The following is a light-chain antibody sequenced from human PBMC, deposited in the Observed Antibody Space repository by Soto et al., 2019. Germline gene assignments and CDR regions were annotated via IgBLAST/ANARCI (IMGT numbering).Light chain of an antibody. V-gene: IGLV6-57*04. CDR2: EDN. CDR1: SGSIASNY. Sequence: NFMLTQPHSVSESPGKTVTISCTRSSGSIASNYVQWYQQRPGSAPTTVIYEDNQRPSGVPDRFSGSIDSSSNSASLTISRLKTEDEADYYCQSYHSSNVVFGGGTKPPS. J-gene: IGLJ3*02. CDR3: QSYHSSNVV.